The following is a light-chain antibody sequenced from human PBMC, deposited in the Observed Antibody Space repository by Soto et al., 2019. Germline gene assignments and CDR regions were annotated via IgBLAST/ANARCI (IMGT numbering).Light chain of an antibody. Sequence: SYELTQPPSVSVAPGKTARITCGGNNIGSKSVHWYQQKPGQAPVLVIYYDSDRPSGIPERFSGSNSGNTATLTISRVEAGDEADYYCQVWDSSRDHVVFGGGTKLTV. J-gene: IGLJ2*01. CDR2: YDS. CDR1: NIGSKS. CDR3: QVWDSSRDHVV. V-gene: IGLV3-21*04.